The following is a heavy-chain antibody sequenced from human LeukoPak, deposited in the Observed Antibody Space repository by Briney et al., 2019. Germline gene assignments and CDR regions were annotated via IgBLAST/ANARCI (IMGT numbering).Heavy chain of an antibody. CDR2: INHSGST. D-gene: IGHD5-12*01. CDR3: AIWDIVATNWFDP. V-gene: IGHV4-34*01. J-gene: IGHJ5*02. CDR1: GGSFSGYY. Sequence: SETLSLTCAVYGGSFSGYYWSWIRQPPGKGPEWIGEINHSGSTNYNPSLKSRVTISVDTSKNQFSLKLSSVTAADTAVYYCAIWDIVATNWFDPWGQGTLVTVSS.